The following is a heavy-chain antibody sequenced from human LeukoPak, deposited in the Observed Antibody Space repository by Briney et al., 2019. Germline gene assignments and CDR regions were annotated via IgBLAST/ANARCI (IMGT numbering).Heavy chain of an antibody. D-gene: IGHD4-17*01. V-gene: IGHV3-30*04. CDR3: ARGSYGDLY. CDR2: ISYDGSQK. J-gene: IGHJ4*02. CDR1: GFTFSIYA. Sequence: PGGSLRLSCAASGFTFSIYAIHWVRQAPGKGLEWVAVISYDGSQKYYADSVKGRFTISRDNSKNTLYLQMNSLRAEDTAVYYCARGSYGDLYWGQGTLVTVSS.